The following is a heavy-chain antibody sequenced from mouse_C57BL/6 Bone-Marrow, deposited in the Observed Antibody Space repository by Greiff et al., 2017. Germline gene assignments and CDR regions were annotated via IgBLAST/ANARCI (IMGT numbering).Heavy chain of an antibody. J-gene: IGHJ2*01. CDR3: ARLRRPYYFDY. CDR1: GFTFSDYY. V-gene: IGHV5-16*01. CDR2: INYDGSST. Sequence: EVQLVESEGGLVQPGSSMKLSCTASGFTFSDYYMAWVRQVPEKGLEWVANINYDGSSTYYLDSLKSRFIISRDNAKNILYLQMSSLKSEDTATYYCARLRRPYYFDYWGQGTTLTVSS. D-gene: IGHD1-2*01.